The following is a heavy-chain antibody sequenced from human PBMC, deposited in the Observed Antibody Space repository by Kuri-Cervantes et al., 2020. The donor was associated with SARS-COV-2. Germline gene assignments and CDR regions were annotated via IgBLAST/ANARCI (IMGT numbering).Heavy chain of an antibody. D-gene: IGHD1-26*01. CDR1: GFIFSSHW. V-gene: IGHV3-74*01. CDR3: ARDFPLSTLVGATNYYSYYCMDV. J-gene: IGHJ6*02. Sequence: GESLKIYCAASGFIFSSHWIHWVRQAPGKGLVWVSRINPDGSYTNNADSVKGRFTISSDNSKNTLYLQMNSLRAEDTAVYYCARDFPLSTLVGATNYYSYYCMDVWGQGTTVTVSS. CDR2: INPDGSYT.